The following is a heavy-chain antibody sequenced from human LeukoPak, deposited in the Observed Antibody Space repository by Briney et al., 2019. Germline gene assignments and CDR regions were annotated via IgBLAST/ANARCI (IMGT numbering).Heavy chain of an antibody. J-gene: IGHJ4*02. V-gene: IGHV3-11*01. CDR3: AKHRGGSCYSSFDF. D-gene: IGHD2-15*01. Sequence: GGSLRLSCAASGFTFSDYYMSWIRQAPGKGLEWVSYMSSSGSTIFYADSVKGRFTISRDNSKNTLYLQMNSLRAEDTAVYYCAKHRGGSCYSSFDFWGQGAQVTVSS. CDR1: GFTFSDYY. CDR2: MSSSGSTI.